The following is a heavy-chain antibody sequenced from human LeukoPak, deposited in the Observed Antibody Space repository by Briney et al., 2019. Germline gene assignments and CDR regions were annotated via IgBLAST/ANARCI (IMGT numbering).Heavy chain of an antibody. V-gene: IGHV3-7*03. J-gene: IGHJ3*02. CDR2: IKQDGYEK. CDR3: ARMYSSSSGKNAFDI. D-gene: IGHD6-6*01. CDR1: GFTFSNYW. Sequence: GSLRLSCAVSGFTFSNYWMSWVRQAPGKGLEWVANIKQDGYEKYYVDSVKGRFTISRDNAKNSLYLQMDSLRAEDTAVFYCARMYSSSSGKNAFDIWGQGTVVIVSS.